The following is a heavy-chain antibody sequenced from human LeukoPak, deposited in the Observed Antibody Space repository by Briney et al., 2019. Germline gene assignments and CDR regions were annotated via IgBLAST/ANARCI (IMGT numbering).Heavy chain of an antibody. CDR3: ARANYHSGWHINRLYYYYMDV. D-gene: IGHD6-19*01. J-gene: IGHJ6*03. Sequence: GGSLRLACAASGFTVSTNYVSWVRQAPGKGLEWVSVIYRGGGTAYADSVKDRFTISIDNSRNTVYLQMNSLRAEDTAVYYCARANYHSGWHINRLYYYYMDVWGKGTTVTVSS. CDR1: GFTVSTNY. V-gene: IGHV3-66*01. CDR2: IYRGGGT.